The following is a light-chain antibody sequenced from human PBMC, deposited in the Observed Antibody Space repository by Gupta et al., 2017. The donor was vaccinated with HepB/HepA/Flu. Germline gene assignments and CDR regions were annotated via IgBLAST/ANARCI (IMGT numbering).Light chain of an antibody. CDR3: SSYTSSSTPYV. CDR2: DVS. CDR1: SSDVGGYNY. V-gene: IGLV2-14*01. Sequence: QSALTPPSSVSRSPGPSTPISCTGTSSDVGGYNYVSWYQQHPGKAPKLMIYDVSTRPSGVSNRFSGSKSGNTASLTISGLQAEDEADYYCSSYTSSSTPYVFGTGTKVTVL. J-gene: IGLJ1*01.